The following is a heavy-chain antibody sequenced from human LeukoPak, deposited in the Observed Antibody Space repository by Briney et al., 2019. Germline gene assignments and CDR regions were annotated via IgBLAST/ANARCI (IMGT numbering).Heavy chain of an antibody. CDR3: ARGGDYDFWSGPFYMDV. D-gene: IGHD3-3*01. CDR2: INPNSGGT. J-gene: IGHJ6*03. CDR1: GYTFTGYY. Sequence: ASVKVSCKASGYTFTGYYMHWVRQAPGQGLEWMGWINPNSGGTNYAQKFQGRVTMTRDTSISTAYMELSRLRSDDTAVYYCARGGDYDFWSGPFYMDVWGKGTTVTVSS. V-gene: IGHV1-2*02.